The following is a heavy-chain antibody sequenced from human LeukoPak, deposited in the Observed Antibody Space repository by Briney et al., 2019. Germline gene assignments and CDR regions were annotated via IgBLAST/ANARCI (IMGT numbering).Heavy chain of an antibody. CDR1: GGSISSGSYY. D-gene: IGHD6-13*01. V-gene: IGHV4-39*07. CDR2: IYYSGST. Sequence: SETLSLTCTVSGGSISSGSYYWSWIRQPPGKGLEWIGSIYYSGSTYYNPSLKSRVTISVDTSKNQFSLKLSSVTAADTAVYYCARVSVVAAAGTNYFDYWGQGTLVTVSS. CDR3: ARVSVVAAAGTNYFDY. J-gene: IGHJ4*02.